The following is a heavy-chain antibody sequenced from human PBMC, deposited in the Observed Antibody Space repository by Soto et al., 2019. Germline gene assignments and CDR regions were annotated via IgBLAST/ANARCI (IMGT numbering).Heavy chain of an antibody. D-gene: IGHD5-18*01. V-gene: IGHV1-2*04. CDR2: INPNSGGT. J-gene: IGHJ4*02. CDR3: ARETDTAMVYFDY. Sequence: ASVKVSCKASGYTFTGYYMHWVRQAPGQGLEWMGWINPNSGGTNYAQKFQGWVTMTRDTSISTAYMELSRLRSDDTAVYYCARETDTAMVYFDYWGQGTLVTVSS. CDR1: GYTFTGYY.